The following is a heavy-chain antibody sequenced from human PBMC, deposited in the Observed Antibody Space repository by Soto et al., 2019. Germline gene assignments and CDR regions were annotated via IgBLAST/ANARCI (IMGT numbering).Heavy chain of an antibody. J-gene: IGHJ5*02. V-gene: IGHV1-3*01. CDR2: INPDNGNT. Sequence: DSVKVSFKASGYPFTRYTMNLVRQAPGQRLEWMGWINPDNGNTKSSQKFQDRVIITRDTSASTAYMDLSSLRSEDTAVYYCARGIATGQLDPWGQGTMVTVSS. CDR3: ARGIATGQLDP. D-gene: IGHD2-15*01. CDR1: GYPFTRYT.